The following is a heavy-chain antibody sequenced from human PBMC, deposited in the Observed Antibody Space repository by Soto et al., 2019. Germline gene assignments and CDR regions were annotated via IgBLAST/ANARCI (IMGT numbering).Heavy chain of an antibody. CDR1: GFTFHEYA. CDR2: ISSDGDTI. D-gene: IGHD5-12*01. V-gene: IGHV3-9*01. J-gene: IGHJ6*02. CDR3: TKGGYDLIYYFGMDV. Sequence: EVQLIESGGGWVQPGTSLRVSCVASGFTFHEYAIHWVRQAPGKGLEWVSGISSDGDTIAYADSVQGRFTVFRDNAKNSLYLQMNSPRAEDTDLYYCTKGGYDLIYYFGMDVWGQGTTVTVSS.